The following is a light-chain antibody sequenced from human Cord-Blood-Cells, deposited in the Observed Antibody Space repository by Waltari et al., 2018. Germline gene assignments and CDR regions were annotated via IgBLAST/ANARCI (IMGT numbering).Light chain of an antibody. CDR1: QRVLYSSNNKNY. V-gene: IGKV4-1*01. CDR3: QQYYSTPPA. Sequence: DIVMTQSPASLAVSLGERAPIHCKSSQRVLYSSNNKNYLAWYQQKPGQPPKLLIYWASTRESGVPDRFSGSGSGTDFTLTISSLQAEDVAVYYCQQYYSTPPAFGQGTKVEIK. CDR2: WAS. J-gene: IGKJ1*01.